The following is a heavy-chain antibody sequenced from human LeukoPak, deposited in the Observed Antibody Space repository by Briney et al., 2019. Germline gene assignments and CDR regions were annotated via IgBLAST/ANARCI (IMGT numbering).Heavy chain of an antibody. Sequence: GGSLRLFCAASGFTFSSYAMRWVRQAPGKGLVWGSAISGSGGSTYYADSVKGRFTISRDNSKNTLYLQMNSLRAEDTAVYYCAMSPGPYSSGWYYFDYWGQGTLVTVSS. J-gene: IGHJ4*02. CDR2: ISGSGGST. CDR3: AMSPGPYSSGWYYFDY. D-gene: IGHD6-19*01. CDR1: GFTFSSYA. V-gene: IGHV3-23*01.